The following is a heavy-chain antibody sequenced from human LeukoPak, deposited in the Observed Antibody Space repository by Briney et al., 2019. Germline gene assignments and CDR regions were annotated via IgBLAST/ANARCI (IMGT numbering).Heavy chain of an antibody. CDR2: ISAYNGNT. J-gene: IGHJ5*02. CDR3: ARERSSDFWSGSYNWFDP. V-gene: IGHV1-18*01. D-gene: IGHD3-3*01. Sequence: ASVKVSCKASGYTFTSYGISWVRQAPGQGLEWMGWISAYNGNTNYAQKLQGRVTMTTDTSTSTAYMELRSLRSDDTAVYYCARERSSDFWSGSYNWFDPWGQGTLVTVSS. CDR1: GYTFTSYG.